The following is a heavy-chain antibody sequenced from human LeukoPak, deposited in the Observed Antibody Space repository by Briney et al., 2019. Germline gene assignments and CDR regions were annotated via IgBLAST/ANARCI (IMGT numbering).Heavy chain of an antibody. V-gene: IGHV5-51*01. CDR2: IYPGDSDT. CDR1: GYSFTSYW. CDR3: ARLTPGIAVAGMYFDY. Sequence: GESLKISCKGSGYSFTSYWIGWVRQMPGKGLEWMGIIYPGDSDTRYSPSFQGQVTISADKSISTAYLQWSSLKASDTAMYYCARLTPGIAVAGMYFDYWGQGTLVTVSS. D-gene: IGHD6-19*01. J-gene: IGHJ4*02.